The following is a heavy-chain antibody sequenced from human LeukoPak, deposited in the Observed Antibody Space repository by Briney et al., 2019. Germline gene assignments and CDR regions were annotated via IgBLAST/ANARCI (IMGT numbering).Heavy chain of an antibody. CDR1: SYSISSGYD. Sequence: SETLSLTCAVSSYSISSGYDWGWLRQHPGKGLEWIGSIYHSGSTYYNPSLKSRVTISVDTSKNQFSLKLSSVTAADTAVYYCARGNGGVYGSGRWFDPWGQGTLLTVSS. D-gene: IGHD3-10*01. J-gene: IGHJ5*02. CDR3: ARGNGGVYGSGRWFDP. V-gene: IGHV4-38-2*01. CDR2: IYHSGST.